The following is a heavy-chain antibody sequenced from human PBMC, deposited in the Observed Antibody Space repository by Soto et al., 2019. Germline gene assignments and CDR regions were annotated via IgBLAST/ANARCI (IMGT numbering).Heavy chain of an antibody. J-gene: IGHJ4*02. CDR3: ARQITMVRGVITNYFDY. V-gene: IGHV4-30-2*01. D-gene: IGHD3-10*01. CDR2: IYHSGST. Sequence: SETLSLTCAVSGGSISSGGYSWSWIRQPPGKGLEWIGYIYHSGSTYYNPSLKSRVTISVDRSKNQFSLKLSSVTAADMAVYYCARQITMVRGVITNYFDYWGQGTLVTVSS. CDR1: GGSISSGGYS.